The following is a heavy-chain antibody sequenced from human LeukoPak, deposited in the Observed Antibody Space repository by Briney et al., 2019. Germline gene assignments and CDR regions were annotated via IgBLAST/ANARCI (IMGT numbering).Heavy chain of an antibody. CDR2: IYNNGTT. CDR1: GGSITGYS. D-gene: IGHD3-10*01. CDR3: VRGAYVSSSSNWFDP. Sequence: SETLSLTCSVTGGSITGYSWSCIRQPPRKGPESIDYIYNNGTTHYNPSLNSRPSMSVQTPNKQFFINLRSVTPAHTAVYYGVRGAYVSSSSNWFDPWGQGLLVTVSS. V-gene: IGHV4-4*09. J-gene: IGHJ5*02.